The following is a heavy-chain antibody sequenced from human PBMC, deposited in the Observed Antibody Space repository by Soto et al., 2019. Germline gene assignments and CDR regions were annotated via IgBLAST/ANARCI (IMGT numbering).Heavy chain of an antibody. Sequence: GASVKVSCKASGGTFSSYAISWVRQAPGQGLEWMGGIIPIFGTANYAQKFQGRVTITADESTSTAYMELSSLRSEDTAVYYCARDQHPLLRGVTYQYYYYGMDVWGQGTTVTVSS. D-gene: IGHD3-10*01. V-gene: IGHV1-69*13. J-gene: IGHJ6*02. CDR1: GGTFSSYA. CDR2: IIPIFGTA. CDR3: ARDQHPLLRGVTYQYYYYGMDV.